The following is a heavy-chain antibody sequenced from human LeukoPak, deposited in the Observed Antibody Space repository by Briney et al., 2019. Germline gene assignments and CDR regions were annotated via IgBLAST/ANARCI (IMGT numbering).Heavy chain of an antibody. CDR3: AKGGLRYFDWDQYYFDY. Sequence: PGGSLRLSCAASGFTFSSYGMHWVRQAPGKGLEWVAVIWYDGSNKYYADSVKGRFTISRDNSKNTLYLQMNSLRAEDTAVYYCAKGGLRYFDWDQYYFDYWGQGNLVTVSS. D-gene: IGHD3-9*01. J-gene: IGHJ4*02. CDR2: IWYDGSNK. CDR1: GFTFSSYG. V-gene: IGHV3-33*06.